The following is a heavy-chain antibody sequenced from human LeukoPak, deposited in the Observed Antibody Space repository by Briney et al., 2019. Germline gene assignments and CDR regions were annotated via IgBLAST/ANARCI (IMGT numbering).Heavy chain of an antibody. Sequence: GGSLRLSCAASGFTFSSYAMSWVRQAPGKGLEWVSGISDSGTSTYYVESVKGRFTISRDNSKNTHYLQMNSLRAEDTAVYYCATGSANYYASFDYWGQGTLVTVSS. D-gene: IGHD3-10*01. CDR3: ATGSANYYASFDY. CDR1: GFTFSSYA. CDR2: ISDSGTST. V-gene: IGHV3-23*01. J-gene: IGHJ4*02.